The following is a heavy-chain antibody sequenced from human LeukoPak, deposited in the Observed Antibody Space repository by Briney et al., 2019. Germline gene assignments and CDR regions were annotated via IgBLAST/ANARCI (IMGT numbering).Heavy chain of an antibody. D-gene: IGHD6-19*01. CDR1: GFTFSIAW. J-gene: IGHJ4*02. CDR3: TTERRESSGWYNWCFDY. CDR2: VKSKTDGGTT. Sequence: GGSLRLSCEVSGFTFSIAWMSWVRQAPGKGLEWVGRVKSKTDGGTTDYGAPVKGRFTISRDDSKNTLYLQMNNLKSEDTAVYYCTTERRESSGWYNWCFDYWGQGTLVTVSS. V-gene: IGHV3-15*01.